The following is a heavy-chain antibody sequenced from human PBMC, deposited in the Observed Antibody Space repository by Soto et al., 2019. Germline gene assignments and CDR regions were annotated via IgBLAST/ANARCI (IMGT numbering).Heavy chain of an antibody. CDR2: IYYSGST. CDR3: ARQEERDFWSGNYYYYGMDV. J-gene: IGHJ6*02. CDR1: GGSISSSSYY. D-gene: IGHD3-3*01. V-gene: IGHV4-39*01. Sequence: PSETLSLTCTVSGGSISSSSYYWGWIRQPPGKGLEWIGSIYYSGSTYCNPSLKSRVTISVDTSKNQFSLKLSSVTAADTAVYYCARQEERDFWSGNYYYYGMDVWGQGTTVTVSS.